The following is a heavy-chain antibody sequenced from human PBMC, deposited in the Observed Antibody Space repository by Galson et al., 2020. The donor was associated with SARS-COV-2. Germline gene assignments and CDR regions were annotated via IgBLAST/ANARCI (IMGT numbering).Heavy chain of an antibody. D-gene: IGHD3-10*01. V-gene: IGHV4-39*01. CDR3: ARLVPSPLVPLYNWFDP. CDR2: IYYSGST. Sequence: SETLSLTCTVSGGSISSSSYYWGWIRQPPGKGLEWIGSIYYSGSTYYNPSLKSRVTISVDTSKNQFSLKLSSVTAADTAVYYCARLVPSPLVPLYNWFDPWGQGTLVTVSS. J-gene: IGHJ5*02. CDR1: GGSISSSSYY.